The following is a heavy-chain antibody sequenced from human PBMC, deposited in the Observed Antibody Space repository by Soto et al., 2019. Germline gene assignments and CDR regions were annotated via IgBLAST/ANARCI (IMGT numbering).Heavy chain of an antibody. CDR2: ISAYNGNT. CDR3: ARGVWGPNYYGMDV. V-gene: IGHV1-18*01. CDR1: GSTFPSYG. J-gene: IGHJ6*02. D-gene: IGHD6-13*01. Sequence: ASVKVSFKPSGSTFPSYGISWVRQAPGQGLEWMGWISAYNGNTNYAQKLQGRVTMTTDTSTSTAYMELRSLRSDDTAVYYCARGVWGPNYYGMDVWGQGTTVTVSS.